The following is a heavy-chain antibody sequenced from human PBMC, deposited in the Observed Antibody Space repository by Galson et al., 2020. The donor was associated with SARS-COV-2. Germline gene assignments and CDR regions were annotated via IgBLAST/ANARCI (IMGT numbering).Heavy chain of an antibody. CDR1: GGSISSSSYY. CDR2: IYYSGST. CDR3: ARRRSPYLSRDGGYFDY. J-gene: IGHJ4*02. D-gene: IGHD2-15*01. V-gene: IGHV4-39*01. Sequence: SQTLSLTCTVSGGSISSSSYYWGWIRQPPGKGLEWIGSIYYSGSTYYNPSLKSRVTISVDTSKNQFSLKLSSVTAADTAVYYCARRRSPYLSRDGGYFDYWGQGTLVTVSS.